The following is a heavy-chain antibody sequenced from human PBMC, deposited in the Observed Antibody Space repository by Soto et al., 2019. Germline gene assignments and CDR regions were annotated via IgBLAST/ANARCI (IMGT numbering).Heavy chain of an antibody. CDR2: IYYSGST. CDR3: ARDGLEFGGNWFDP. D-gene: IGHD3-3*01. CDR1: GGSISSGGYY. Sequence: QVQLQESGPGLVKPSQTLSLTCTVSGGSISSGGYYWSWIRQHPGKGLEWIGYIYYSGSTYHNPSLKSRVTISVDTSKNQFSLKLSSVTAADTAVYYCARDGLEFGGNWFDPWCQGTLVTVSS. J-gene: IGHJ5*02. V-gene: IGHV4-31*03.